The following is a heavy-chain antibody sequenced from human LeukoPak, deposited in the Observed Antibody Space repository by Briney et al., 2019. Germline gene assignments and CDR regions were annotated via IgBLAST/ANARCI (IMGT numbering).Heavy chain of an antibody. CDR2: IGGSGGST. J-gene: IGHJ4*02. V-gene: IGHV3-23*01. D-gene: IGHD6-19*01. CDR3: AKGSSSGWPYYFDQ. Sequence: GGSLRLSCAASAFTFSNYAMNWVRQAPGKGLEWVSGIGGSGGSTYYADSVKGRFTISRDNSRNTLFLQMNSLRADDTAVYYCAKGSSSGWPYYFDQWGQGALVTVSS. CDR1: AFTFSNYA.